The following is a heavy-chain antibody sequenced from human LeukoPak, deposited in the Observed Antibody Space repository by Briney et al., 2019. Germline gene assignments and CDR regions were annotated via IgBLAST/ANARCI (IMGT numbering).Heavy chain of an antibody. CDR3: ARMVGAMDYYYYYMDV. D-gene: IGHD1-26*01. V-gene: IGHV1-69*13. Sequence: ASVKVSCKASGGTFSSYAISWVRQAPGQGLEWMGGIIPIFGTANYAQKFQGRVTITADESTSTAYMELSSLRSEDTAVYYCARMVGAMDYYYYYMDVWGKGTTVTISS. J-gene: IGHJ6*03. CDR1: GGTFSSYA. CDR2: IIPIFGTA.